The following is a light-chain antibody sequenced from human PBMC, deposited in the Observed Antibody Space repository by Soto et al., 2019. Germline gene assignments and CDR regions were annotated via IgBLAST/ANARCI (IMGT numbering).Light chain of an antibody. CDR2: KAS. Sequence: DIQMTQSPSTLSASVGDRVTITCRAGQSIGTWLAWYQQKPGKAPNLLIQKASSLETGVPSRFSGSGSGTVFTLTISSLQPDDLATYSCQLYSSFSLTFGQGTKVDIK. CDR1: QSIGTW. V-gene: IGKV1-5*03. J-gene: IGKJ1*01. CDR3: QLYSSFSLT.